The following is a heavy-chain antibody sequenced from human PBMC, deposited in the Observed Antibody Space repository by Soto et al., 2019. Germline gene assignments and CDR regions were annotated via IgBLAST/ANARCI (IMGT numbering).Heavy chain of an antibody. J-gene: IGHJ4*02. V-gene: IGHV4-59*12. Sequence: SETLSLTCTVSGGSISSYYWSWIRQPPGKGLEWIGYIYYSGSTNYNPSLKSRVTISVDTSKNQFSLKLNSVTAADTAVYYCARGRSQVVVAATLSPFDYWGQGAPVTVSS. CDR3: ARGRSQVVVAATLSPFDY. D-gene: IGHD2-15*01. CDR1: GGSISSYY. CDR2: IYYSGST.